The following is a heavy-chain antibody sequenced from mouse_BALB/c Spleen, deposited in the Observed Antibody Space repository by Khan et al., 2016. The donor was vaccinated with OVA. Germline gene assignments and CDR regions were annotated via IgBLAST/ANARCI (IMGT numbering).Heavy chain of an antibody. CDR1: GYSITSDYA. CDR3: ARSGTISTVVVTDFDF. V-gene: IGHV3-2*02. CDR2: IKSSGIT. D-gene: IGHD1-1*01. Sequence: EVKLEVSGPGLVKPSQSLSLTCTVTGYSITSDYAWNWIRQFPGNRLEWMGYIKSSGITSYNPSLKSRISITRDTSKNQFFLQLNSVTTEDTATYYCARSGTISTVVVTDFDFWGQGTTLTVSS. J-gene: IGHJ2*01.